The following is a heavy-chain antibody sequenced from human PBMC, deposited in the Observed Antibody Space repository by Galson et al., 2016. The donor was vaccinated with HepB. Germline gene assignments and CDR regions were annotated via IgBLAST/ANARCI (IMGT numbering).Heavy chain of an antibody. CDR3: VRETYSFPEEAGIALFDY. D-gene: IGHD1-26*01. CDR2: ISGSGGTT. CDR1: GFTFSDHG. Sequence: SLRLSCAASGFTFSDHGVSWVRQAPGKGLEWVSGISGSGGTTYYAESVKGRFTISRDKSENTLYLQMNSLRGADTAVYYCVRETYSFPEEAGIALFDYWGQGVRVTVSS. J-gene: IGHJ4*02. V-gene: IGHV3-23*01.